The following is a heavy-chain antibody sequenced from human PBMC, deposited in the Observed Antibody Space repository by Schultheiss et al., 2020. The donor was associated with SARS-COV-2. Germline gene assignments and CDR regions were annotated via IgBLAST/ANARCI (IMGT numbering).Heavy chain of an antibody. J-gene: IGHJ3*02. CDR2: ISGSGVTT. V-gene: IGHV3-23*01. D-gene: IGHD1-26*01. CDR1: GFTFNKHA. CDR3: ARDGSGSYGMRTAFDI. Sequence: GGSLRLSCAASGFTFNKHAIHWVRQAPGKGLEWVSAISGSGVTTYYADSVKGRFTISRDNSKSTLYLQMNSLKTEDTALYYCARDGSGSYGMRTAFDIWGQGTMVTVSS.